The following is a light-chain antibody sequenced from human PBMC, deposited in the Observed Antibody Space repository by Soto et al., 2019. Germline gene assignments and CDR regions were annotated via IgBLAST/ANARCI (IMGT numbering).Light chain of an antibody. CDR2: GAS. CDR1: QSVSSSY. CDR3: QQLGSSLYT. J-gene: IGKJ2*01. V-gene: IGKV3-20*01. Sequence: EIVLTQSPGTLSLSPGERATLSCRASQSVSSSYLAWYQQKPGQAPRLLIYGASSRATDIPDRFSGSWSGTDFTLTISRLEPEDFAVYYCQQLGSSLYTFGQGTKLEIK.